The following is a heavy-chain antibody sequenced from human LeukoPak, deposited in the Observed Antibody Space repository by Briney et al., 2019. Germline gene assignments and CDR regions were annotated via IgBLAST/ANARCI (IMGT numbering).Heavy chain of an antibody. CDR2: IYYSGST. CDR3: ASGTYSSSWYGGYFQH. J-gene: IGHJ1*01. V-gene: IGHV4-59*01. CDR1: GGSISSYY. Sequence: PSETLSLTCTVSGGSISSYYWSWIRQPPGKGLEWIGYIYYSGSTNYNPSLKSRVTISVDTSKNQFSLKLSSVTAADTAVYYCASGTYSSSWYGGYFQHWGQGTLVTVSS. D-gene: IGHD6-13*01.